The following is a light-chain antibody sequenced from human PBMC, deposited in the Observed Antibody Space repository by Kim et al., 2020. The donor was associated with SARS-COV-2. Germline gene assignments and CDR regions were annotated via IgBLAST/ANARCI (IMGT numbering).Light chain of an antibody. CDR3: ASWDDSLSGLV. CDR1: SSNIGSDY. J-gene: IGLJ2*01. Sequence: QSVLTQPPSASGTPGQRVTISCSGSSSNIGSDYAYWYQQLPGTAPKVLIYRSNQRPSGVPDRFSGSKSDTSASLAISGLRSEDEGDYYCASWDDSLSGLVFGGGTKLTVL. V-gene: IGLV1-47*01. CDR2: RSN.